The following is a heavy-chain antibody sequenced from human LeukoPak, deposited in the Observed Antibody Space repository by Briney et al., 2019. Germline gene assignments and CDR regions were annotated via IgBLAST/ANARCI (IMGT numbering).Heavy chain of an antibody. J-gene: IGHJ4*02. CDR2: ISYSGSM. D-gene: IGHD3-22*01. V-gene: IGHV4-59*08. Sequence: TSETLSLTCTVSGGSISSYYWSWIRQPPGKGLEWIGYISYSGSMNQNPSLKSRVTISVDTSKNQFSLKLSSVTAADTAVYYCARQGGYYYDSSGYYFDYWGQGTLVTVSS. CDR1: GGSISSYY. CDR3: ARQGGYYYDSSGYYFDY.